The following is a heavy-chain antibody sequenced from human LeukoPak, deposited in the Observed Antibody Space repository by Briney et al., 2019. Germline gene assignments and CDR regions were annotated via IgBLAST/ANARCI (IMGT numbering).Heavy chain of an antibody. CDR1: GGSISSYY. Sequence: PSETLSLTCTVSGGSISSYYWSWIRQPPGKGPEWIGYIYYSGSTNYNPSLKSRVTISVDTSKNQFSLKLSPVTAADTAVYYCARDPGYGMDVWGQGTTVTVSS. CDR2: IYYSGST. CDR3: ARDPGYGMDV. V-gene: IGHV4-59*01. J-gene: IGHJ6*02.